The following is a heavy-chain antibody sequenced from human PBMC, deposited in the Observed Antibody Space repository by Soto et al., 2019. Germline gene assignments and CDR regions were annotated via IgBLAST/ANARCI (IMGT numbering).Heavy chain of an antibody. CDR2: IIPSGGST. V-gene: IGHV1-46*01. CDR1: GYTFTSYY. D-gene: IGHD1-26*01. J-gene: IGHJ6*03. Sequence: ASVKVSCKASGYTFTSYYMHWVRQAPGQGLERMGIIIPSGGSTSYAQKLQGRVTMTRDTSTSTVYMELSSLRSEDTAAYYCARVPTAKSYGPNYYYYYYMDVWGKGTTVTVSS. CDR3: ARVPTAKSYGPNYYYYYYMDV.